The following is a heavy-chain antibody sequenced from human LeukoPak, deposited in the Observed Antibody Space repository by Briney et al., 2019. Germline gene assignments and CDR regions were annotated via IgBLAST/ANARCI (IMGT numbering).Heavy chain of an antibody. CDR3: ATDRGRRNYYYGMDV. CDR2: INPSGGST. D-gene: IGHD3-10*01. CDR1: GYTFTSYY. Sequence: GASVKVSCKASGYTFTSYYMHWVRQAPGQGLEWMGIINPSGGSTSYAQKFQGRVTMTRDTSTSTVYMELSSLRSEDTAAYYCATDRGRRNYYYGMDVWGQGTTVTVSS. J-gene: IGHJ6*02. V-gene: IGHV1-46*01.